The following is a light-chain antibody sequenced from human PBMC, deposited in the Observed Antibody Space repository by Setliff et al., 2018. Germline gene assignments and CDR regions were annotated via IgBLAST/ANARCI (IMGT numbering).Light chain of an antibody. CDR3: SSYTSNTLV. J-gene: IGLJ1*01. CDR1: SSNIGSNA. V-gene: IGLV1-44*01. CDR2: GVS. Sequence: QSALTQPPSASGTPGQRVTISCSGTSSNIGSNAVNWYQQFPGTAPKLLIYGVSKRPSGVSDRFSGSKSGNTASLTISGLQVEDEADYYCSSYTSNTLVFAAGTKGTVL.